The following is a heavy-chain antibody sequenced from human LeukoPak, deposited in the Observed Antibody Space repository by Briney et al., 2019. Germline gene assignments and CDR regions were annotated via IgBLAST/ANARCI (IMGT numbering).Heavy chain of an antibody. CDR3: AKDTLGAVAAIDY. CDR1: GFTFSSYG. J-gene: IGHJ4*02. V-gene: IGHV3-30*18. D-gene: IGHD6-19*01. CDR2: ISYDGSNK. Sequence: GGSLRLACAPAGFTFSSYGMRWVRQAPGKGLGWVAVISYDGSNKYYAASVKGRFTISRHNSKNTLYLQMNSLRAEDTAVYYCAKDTLGAVAAIDYWGQGTLVTVSS.